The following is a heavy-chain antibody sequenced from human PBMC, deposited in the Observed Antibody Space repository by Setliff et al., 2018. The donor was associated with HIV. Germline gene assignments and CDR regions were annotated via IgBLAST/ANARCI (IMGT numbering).Heavy chain of an antibody. D-gene: IGHD1-20*01. CDR3: GRARSSWYNTSPYYFDL. CDR2: IYTSGST. J-gene: IGHJ4*02. CDR1: GGSISSGSNY. Sequence: SETLSLTCTVSGGSISSGSNYWSWIRQPAGKGLEWIGHIYTSGSTNYNPSLKSRVTISVDTSKNQFYLKLTSVTAADTAVYYCGRARSSWYNTSPYYFDLWGQGTLVTVSS. V-gene: IGHV4-61*09.